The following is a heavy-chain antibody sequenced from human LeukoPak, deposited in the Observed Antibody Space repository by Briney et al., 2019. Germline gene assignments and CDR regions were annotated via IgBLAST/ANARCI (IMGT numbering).Heavy chain of an antibody. CDR1: GGSISSSSYY. J-gene: IGHJ4*02. CDR2: IYYSGST. CDR3: AGGIQLWLSSSPNPPDY. Sequence: SETLSLTCTVSGGSISSSSYYWGWIRQPPGKGLEWIGSIYYSGSTYYNPSLKSRVTISVDTSKNQFSLKLSSVTAADTAVYYCAGGIQLWLSSSPNPPDYWGQGTLVTVSS. D-gene: IGHD5-18*01. V-gene: IGHV4-39*07.